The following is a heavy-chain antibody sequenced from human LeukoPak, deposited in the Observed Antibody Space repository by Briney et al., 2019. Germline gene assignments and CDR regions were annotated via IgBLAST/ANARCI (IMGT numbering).Heavy chain of an antibody. D-gene: IGHD1-26*01. J-gene: IGHJ4*02. CDR3: ARHHGNLFNSGSYFDY. CDR2: IYYSGST. V-gene: IGHV4-59*08. CDR1: GGSISSYY. Sequence: SETLSLTCTVSGGSISSYYWSWIRQPPGKGLEWIGYIYYSGSTNYNPSLKSRVTISVDTSKNQFSLKLSSVTAADTAVYYCARHHGNLFNSGSYFDYWGQGTLVTVSS.